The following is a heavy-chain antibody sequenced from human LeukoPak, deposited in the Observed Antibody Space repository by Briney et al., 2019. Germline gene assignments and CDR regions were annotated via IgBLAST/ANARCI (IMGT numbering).Heavy chain of an antibody. CDR3: AKETYLSLDY. CDR2: ISYDGSNK. V-gene: IGHV3-30*18. CDR1: GFTFSNYG. J-gene: IGHJ4*02. Sequence: GGSLRLSCEASGFTFSNYGMHWVRQAPGRGLEWVALISYDGSNKYYADSVKGRFTISRDNSKNTLYLQMNSLRAEGTAVYYCAKETYLSLDYWGQGTLVTVSS. D-gene: IGHD2/OR15-2a*01.